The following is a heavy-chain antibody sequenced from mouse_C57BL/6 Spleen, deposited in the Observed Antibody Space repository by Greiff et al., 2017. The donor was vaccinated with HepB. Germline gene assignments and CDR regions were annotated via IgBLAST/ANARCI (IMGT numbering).Heavy chain of an antibody. D-gene: IGHD2-4*01. CDR2: IYPGDGDT. J-gene: IGHJ2*01. V-gene: IGHV1-82*01. CDR3: AKDYGADY. CDR1: GYAFSSSW. Sequence: VQLQQSGPELVKPGASVKISCKASGYAFSSSWMNWVKQRPGKGLEWIGRIYPGDGDTNYNGKFKGKATLTADKSSSTADMQLSSLTSEDSAVYFCAKDYGADYWGQGTTLTVSS.